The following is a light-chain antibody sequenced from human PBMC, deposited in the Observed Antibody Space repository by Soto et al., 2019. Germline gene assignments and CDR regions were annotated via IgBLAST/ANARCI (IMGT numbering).Light chain of an antibody. CDR1: QSVNSN. CDR3: QQYDNWPPWT. CDR2: GAY. Sequence: EIVMTQSPATLSVSPGERATLSCRASQSVNSNLAWYQQKPGQAPRLLIYGAYTRATGIPARFSGSGSGTEFTLTISSLQSEDCAVYYCQQYDNWPPWTFGQGTKVEVK. J-gene: IGKJ1*01. V-gene: IGKV3-15*01.